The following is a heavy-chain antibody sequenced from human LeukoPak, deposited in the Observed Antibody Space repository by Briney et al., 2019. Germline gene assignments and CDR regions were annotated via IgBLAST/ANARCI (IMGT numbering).Heavy chain of an antibody. Sequence: PGGSLRLSCAASGFTFSSYSMTWVRQAPGKGLEWVSYISSSSSYIYYADSVKGRFTISRDNAKNSLSLQMSSLRAEDTAVYYCTRGTSSGYYSDYWGQGTLVTVSS. V-gene: IGHV3-21*01. CDR3: TRGTSSGYYSDY. CDR1: GFTFSSYS. CDR2: ISSSSSYI. D-gene: IGHD3-3*01. J-gene: IGHJ4*02.